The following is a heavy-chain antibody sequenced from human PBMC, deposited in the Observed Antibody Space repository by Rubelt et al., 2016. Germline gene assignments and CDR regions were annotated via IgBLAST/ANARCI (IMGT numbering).Heavy chain of an antibody. D-gene: IGHD3-22*01. J-gene: IGHJ5*02. CDR3: ASVVANNWFDP. Sequence: MHWVRQAPGQGLEWMGWINPNSGGTNYAQKFQGRVTMTRDTSISTAYMELSRLRSDDTAVYYCASVVANNWFDPWGQGTLVTVSS. V-gene: IGHV1-2*02. CDR2: INPNSGGT.